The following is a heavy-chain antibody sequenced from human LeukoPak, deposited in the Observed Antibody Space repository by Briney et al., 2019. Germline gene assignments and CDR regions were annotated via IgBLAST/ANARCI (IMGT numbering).Heavy chain of an antibody. CDR2: IYYTGST. V-gene: IGHV4-59*08. J-gene: IGHJ4*02. Sequence: SETLSLTCTVSGGSISSYYWSWIRQPPGKGLEWIGYIYYTGSTNYNPSLKSRVTMFVDMSKNQFSLRLSSVTAADTAVYYCARRRAYSSSSPFDYWGQGTLVTVSS. CDR3: ARRRAYSSSSPFDY. D-gene: IGHD6-6*01. CDR1: GGSISSYY.